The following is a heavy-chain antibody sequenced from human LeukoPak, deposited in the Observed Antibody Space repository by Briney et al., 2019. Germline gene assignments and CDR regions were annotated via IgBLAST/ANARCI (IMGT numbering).Heavy chain of an antibody. CDR1: GYTFTSYY. J-gene: IGHJ5*02. CDR2: INPSGGST. V-gene: IGHV1-46*01. D-gene: IGHD2-2*01. CDR3: ARGIPAAMPSLPEDWFDP. Sequence: ASVKVSCKXSGYTFTSYYMHWVRQAPGQGLEWMGIINPSGGSTSYAQKFQGRVTMTRDTSTSTVYMELSSLRSEDTAVYYCARGIPAAMPSLPEDWFDPWGQGTLVTVSS.